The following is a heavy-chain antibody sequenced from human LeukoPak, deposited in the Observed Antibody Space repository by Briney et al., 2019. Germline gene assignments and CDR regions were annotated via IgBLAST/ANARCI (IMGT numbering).Heavy chain of an antibody. V-gene: IGHV3-15*07. J-gene: IGHJ4*02. CDR2: IKSKTDGGTT. CDR1: GFTFSNAW. CDR3: TTSKLYCSGGSCYSVGLDY. Sequence: NPGGSLRLSCAASGFTFSNAWMNWVRQAPGKGLEWVGRIKSKTDGGTTDYAAPVKGRFTISRDDSKNTLYLQMNSLKTEDTAVYYCTTSKLYCSGGSCYSVGLDYWGQGTLVTVSS. D-gene: IGHD2-15*01.